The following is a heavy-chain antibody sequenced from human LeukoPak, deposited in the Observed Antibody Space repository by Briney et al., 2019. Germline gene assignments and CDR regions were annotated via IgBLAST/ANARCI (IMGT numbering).Heavy chain of an antibody. CDR2: IYYSGSP. CDR1: GGSISSSIYY. Sequence: SETLSLTCTVSGGSISSSIYYWGWTRNPPGKGLEWFGSIYYSGSPSYNPSLKSRVSISVDTSKNQFSLKLSSVTAADTAVYYCARQYYDSSGYYYVYYYYYYMDVWGKGTTVTVSS. D-gene: IGHD3-22*01. CDR3: ARQYYDSSGYYYVYYYYYYMDV. V-gene: IGHV4-39*01. J-gene: IGHJ6*03.